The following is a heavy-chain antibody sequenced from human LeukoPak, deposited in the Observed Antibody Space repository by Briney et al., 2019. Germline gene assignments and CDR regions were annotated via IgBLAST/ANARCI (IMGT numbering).Heavy chain of an antibody. CDR3: ARDQDDGSGSSFDY. D-gene: IGHD3-10*01. V-gene: IGHV4-61*01. CDR2: IYYSGST. Sequence: SETLSLTCTVSGGSVSSGSYYWSWTRQPPGKGLEWIGYIYYSGSTNYNPSLKSRVTISVDTSKNQFSLKLSSVTAADTAVYYCARDQDDGSGSSFDYWGQGTLVTVSS. CDR1: GGSVSSGSYY. J-gene: IGHJ4*02.